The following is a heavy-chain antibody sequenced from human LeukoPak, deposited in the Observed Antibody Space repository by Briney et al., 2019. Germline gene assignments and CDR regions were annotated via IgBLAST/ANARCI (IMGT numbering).Heavy chain of an antibody. Sequence: PGGSLRLSCAASGFTFSNYWMSWVRQAPGEGLEWVANIKEDGSDKHYVDSVKGRFTISRDNAKNSLYLQMNSLRAEDTAVYYCAREIPRGAVHLDYWGQGTLVTVSS. CDR2: IKEDGSDK. CDR1: GFTFSNYW. J-gene: IGHJ4*02. V-gene: IGHV3-7*01. CDR3: AREIPRGAVHLDY. D-gene: IGHD3-10*01.